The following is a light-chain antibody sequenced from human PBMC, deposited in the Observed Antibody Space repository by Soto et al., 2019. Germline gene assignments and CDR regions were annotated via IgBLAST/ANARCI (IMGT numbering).Light chain of an antibody. CDR3: QQQGT. CDR2: GAS. V-gene: IGKV3-20*01. Sequence: EIVLTQSPGTLSSSPGERATLSCRASQSVSSSYLAWYQQKPGQAPRLLIYGASSRATGIPDRFSGSGSGTDFTLTISRLEPEDFAVYYCQQQGTFGQGTKVDIK. CDR1: QSVSSSY. J-gene: IGKJ1*01.